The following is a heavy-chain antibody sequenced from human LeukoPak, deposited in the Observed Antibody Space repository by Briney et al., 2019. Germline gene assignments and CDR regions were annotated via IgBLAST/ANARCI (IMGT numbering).Heavy chain of an antibody. CDR2: ITRDGSST. J-gene: IGHJ6*04. CDR3: ARDPGYESWSPFWGGMDV. CDR1: GFTFSSSW. Sequence: GRSLRLSCAASGFTFSSSWMPWVRQAPGKGLVWVSRITRDGSSTTYADSVKGRFTTFRDNAKNTLYLQMDSLRDDDTAVYYCARDPGYESWSPFWGGMDVWGNGTTVIVSS. D-gene: IGHD3-16*01. V-gene: IGHV3-74*01.